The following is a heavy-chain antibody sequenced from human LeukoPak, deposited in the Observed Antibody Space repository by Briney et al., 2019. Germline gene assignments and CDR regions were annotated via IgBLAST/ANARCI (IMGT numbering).Heavy chain of an antibody. V-gene: IGHV4-38-2*02. CDR1: GYSISSGYY. J-gene: IGHJ4*02. CDR2: NYHRGST. Sequence: SETLSLTCTVSGYSISSGYYWGWIRQPPGKGLEWIGSNYHRGSTYYNPSLKSRVTISVDTSKHQFSLKLNSVTAADTAVYFCARNGMITFGGVIVTFGLGPFFDYWGQGTLVTVSS. CDR3: ARNGMITFGGVIVTFGLGPFFDY. D-gene: IGHD3-16*02.